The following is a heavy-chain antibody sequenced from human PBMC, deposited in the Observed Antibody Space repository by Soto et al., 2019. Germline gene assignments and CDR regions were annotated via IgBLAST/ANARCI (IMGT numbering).Heavy chain of an antibody. D-gene: IGHD1-26*01. CDR2: INHSGST. CDR3: ARVRGGSYYFYYYGMDV. CDR1: GGSFSGYY. V-gene: IGHV4-34*01. J-gene: IGHJ6*02. Sequence: PSETLSLTCAVYGGSFSGYYWSWIRQPPGKGLERIGEINHSGSTNYNPSLKSRVTISVDTSKNQFSLKLSSVTAADTAVYYCARVRGGSYYFYYYGMDVWGQGTTVTVSS.